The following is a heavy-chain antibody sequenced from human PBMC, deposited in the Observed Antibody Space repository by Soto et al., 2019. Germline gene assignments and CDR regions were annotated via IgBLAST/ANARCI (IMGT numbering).Heavy chain of an antibody. CDR3: ARGIVRGPGAFDI. V-gene: IGHV1-2*04. Sequence: GASVKVSCKASGYTFTGYYMHWVRQAPGQGLEWMGWINPNSGGTNYAQKFQGWVTMTRDTSISTAYMELSRLRSDDTAVYYCARGIVRGPGAFDIWGQGTMVTVSS. CDR2: INPNSGGT. D-gene: IGHD2-8*01. J-gene: IGHJ3*02. CDR1: GYTFTGYY.